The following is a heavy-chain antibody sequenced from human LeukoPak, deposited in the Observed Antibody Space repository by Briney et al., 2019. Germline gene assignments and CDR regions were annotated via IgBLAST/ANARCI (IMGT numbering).Heavy chain of an antibody. J-gene: IGHJ4*02. CDR3: AKGDIGETPQGRYYDYVWGSYRFYYFDY. D-gene: IGHD3-16*02. CDR2: ISGYNGNT. V-gene: IGHV1-18*01. CDR1: GNTFTNNG. Sequence: ASVKVSCKASGNTFTNNGISWVRQAPGQGLEWMGWISGYNGNTNYAQKFQGRVTMTTDTSTSTAYMELRSLRSDDTAVYYCAKGDIGETPQGRYYDYVWGSYRFYYFDYWGQGTLVTVSS.